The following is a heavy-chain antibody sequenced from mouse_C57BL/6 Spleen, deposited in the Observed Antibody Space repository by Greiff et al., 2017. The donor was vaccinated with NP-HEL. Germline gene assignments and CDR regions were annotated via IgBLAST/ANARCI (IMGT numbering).Heavy chain of an antibody. CDR2: IDPETGGT. Sequence: VQLQQSGAELVRPGASVTLSCKASGYTFTDYEMHWVKQTPVHGLEWIGAIDPETGGTAYNQKFKGKAILTADKSSSTAYMGLRSLTSEDSAVYYYYDGSSSYYAMDYWGQGTSVTVSS. CDR3: YDGSSSYYAMDY. V-gene: IGHV1-15*01. CDR1: GYTFTDYE. D-gene: IGHD1-1*01. J-gene: IGHJ4*01.